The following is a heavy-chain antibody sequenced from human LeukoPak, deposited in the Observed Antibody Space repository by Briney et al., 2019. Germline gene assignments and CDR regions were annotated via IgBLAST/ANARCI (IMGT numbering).Heavy chain of an antibody. J-gene: IGHJ5*02. CDR1: GGSISSYF. D-gene: IGHD3-10*01. CDR3: ARALWFGELNWFDP. Sequence: SETLSLTCTVSGGSISSYFWSWIRQPPGKGLEWIGYIYFTGSTNYNPSLKSRVTISVDTSKNQFSLKLSSVTAADTAVYYCARALWFGELNWFDPWGQGTLVTVSS. V-gene: IGHV4-59*01. CDR2: IYFTGST.